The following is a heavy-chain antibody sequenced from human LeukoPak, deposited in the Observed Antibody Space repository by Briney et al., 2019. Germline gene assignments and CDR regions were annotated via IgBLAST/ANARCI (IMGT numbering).Heavy chain of an antibody. Sequence: KPSGTLSLTCAVSGGSISSNWWSWVRQPPGEGLEWIGEITNSGRTNYKPSLKSLVTISVDKSKKQFSLNLYSVTAADTAMYYCARDESDFSKVAYWGQGTLVIVSS. CDR3: ARDESDFSKVAY. CDR2: ITNSGRT. J-gene: IGHJ4*02. D-gene: IGHD4-11*01. V-gene: IGHV4-4*02. CDR1: GGSISSNW.